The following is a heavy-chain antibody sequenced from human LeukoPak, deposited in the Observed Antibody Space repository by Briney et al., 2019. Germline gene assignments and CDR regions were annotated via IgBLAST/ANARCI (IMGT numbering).Heavy chain of an antibody. D-gene: IGHD3-10*01. CDR1: GFTFSTYS. J-gene: IGHJ4*02. V-gene: IGHV3-21*01. Sequence: GGSLRLSCAASGFTFSTYSMNWVRQAPGKGLGWVSSISSSSSYIYYADSVKGRFTISRDNAKNSLYLQMNSLRAEDTAVYYCARAQFGADFDYWGQGTLVTVSS. CDR3: ARAQFGADFDY. CDR2: ISSSSSYI.